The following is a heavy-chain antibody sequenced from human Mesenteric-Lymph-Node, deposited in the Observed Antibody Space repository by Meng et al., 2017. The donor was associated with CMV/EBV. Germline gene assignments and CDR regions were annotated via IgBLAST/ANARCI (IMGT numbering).Heavy chain of an antibody. Sequence: GESLKISCAASGFTFSSYAMSWVRQAPGKGLEWVSAISGSGGSTYYADSVKGRFSISRDNSKNTLYLQMNSLRAEDTAVYYCAKHLGYSGSYLGYWGQGTLVTVSS. V-gene: IGHV3-23*01. D-gene: IGHD1-26*01. CDR2: ISGSGGST. CDR1: GFTFSSYA. CDR3: AKHLGYSGSYLGY. J-gene: IGHJ4*02.